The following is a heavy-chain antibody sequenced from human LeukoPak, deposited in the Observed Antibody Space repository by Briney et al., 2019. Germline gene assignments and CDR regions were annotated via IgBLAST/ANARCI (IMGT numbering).Heavy chain of an antibody. D-gene: IGHD3-10*01. V-gene: IGHV3-23*01. CDR1: GFTFSSYA. CDR3: ATVRIPYGSVSSPDY. J-gene: IGHJ4*02. Sequence: PGGSLRLSCAASGFTFSSYAMSWVRQAPGKGLEWVSAISGSGGSTYYADSVKGRFTISRDNSKNTLYLQMNSLRAEDTAVYYCATVRIPYGSVSSPDYWGQGTLVTVSS. CDR2: ISGSGGST.